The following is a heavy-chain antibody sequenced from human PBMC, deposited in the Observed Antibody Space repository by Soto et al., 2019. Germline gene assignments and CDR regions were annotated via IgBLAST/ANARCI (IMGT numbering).Heavy chain of an antibody. Sequence: QVQLVQAGAEVKKPGASVKVSCKASGYTFSGFGIHWVRQAPGQRLEWMGWIDPDNGNTKYSENFQDRVTISRDASASTPHMELSSLRYEDTAVYYCAKDSWVTTWYFDLWGRGTLVTVSS. CDR1: GYTFSGFG. D-gene: IGHD2-21*02. CDR2: IDPDNGNT. CDR3: AKDSWVTTWYFDL. V-gene: IGHV1-3*01. J-gene: IGHJ2*01.